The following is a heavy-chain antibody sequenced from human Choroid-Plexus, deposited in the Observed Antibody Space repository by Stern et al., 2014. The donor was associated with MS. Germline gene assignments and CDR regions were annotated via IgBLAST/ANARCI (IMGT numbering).Heavy chain of an antibody. CDR2: ISYDGSDK. D-gene: IGHD2-15*01. CDR1: GFTFSNFG. CDR3: AKDRQWSTYFFDY. Sequence: QVQLVESGGGVAQPGRPLILSCAASGFTFSNFGMPWVRQAPGKGLGWVALISYDGSDKYYADSVKGRFTILRDNSKNTLYMHMNSLRAEDTAVYYCAKDRQWSTYFFDYWGQGSLVTVSS. J-gene: IGHJ4*02. V-gene: IGHV3-30*18.